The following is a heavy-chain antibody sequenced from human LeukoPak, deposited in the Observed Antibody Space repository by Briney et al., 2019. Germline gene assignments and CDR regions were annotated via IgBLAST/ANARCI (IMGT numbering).Heavy chain of an antibody. D-gene: IGHD2-15*01. Sequence: GGSLRLSCAASGFTLSSYGMHWVRQAPGKGRGWVAVISYEGSNKYHADAVKGRFTISRNNSKNTLYLQMNSLRAEDTAVYYCAAADWFDPWGQGTLVTVSS. CDR3: AAADWFDP. V-gene: IGHV3-30*03. CDR1: GFTLSSYG. CDR2: ISYEGSNK. J-gene: IGHJ5*02.